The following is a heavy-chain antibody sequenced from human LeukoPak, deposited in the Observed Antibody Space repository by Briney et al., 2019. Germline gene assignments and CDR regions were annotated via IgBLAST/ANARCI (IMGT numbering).Heavy chain of an antibody. D-gene: IGHD3-10*01. CDR2: ISSSSSYI. V-gene: IGHV3-21*01. J-gene: IGHJ4*02. CDR3: AKFAVAITMVRGVISDY. Sequence: PGGSLRLSCAASGFTFSSYSMNWVRQAPGKGLEWVSSISSSSSYIYYADSVKGRFTISRDNSKNTLYLQMNSLRAEDTAVYYCAKFAVAITMVRGVISDYWGQGTLVTVSS. CDR1: GFTFSSYS.